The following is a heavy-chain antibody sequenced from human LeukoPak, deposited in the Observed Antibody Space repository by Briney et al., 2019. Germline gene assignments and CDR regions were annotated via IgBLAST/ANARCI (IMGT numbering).Heavy chain of an antibody. CDR3: ARGRGTYYFDY. D-gene: IGHD3-10*01. CDR1: RFTVSTNY. J-gene: IGHJ4*02. V-gene: IGHV3-53*01. CDR2: IYSGGST. Sequence: GGSLRLSCAASRFTVSTNYMSWVRQAPGKGLEWVSVIYSGGSTYYADSVKGRFTISRDNSKNTLYLQMNSLRAEDTAVYYCARGRGTYYFDYWSQGTLVTVSS.